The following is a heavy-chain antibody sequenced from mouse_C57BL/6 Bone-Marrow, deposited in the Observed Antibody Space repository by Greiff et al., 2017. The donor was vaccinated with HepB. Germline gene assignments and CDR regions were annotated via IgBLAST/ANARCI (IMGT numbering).Heavy chain of an antibody. V-gene: IGHV1-55*01. CDR1: GYTFTSYW. Sequence: QVQLQQPGAELVKPGASVKMSCKASGYTFTSYWITLVKQRPGQGLEWIGDIYPGSGSTNYNEKFKSKATLTVDTSSSTAYMQLSSLTSEDSAVYYCASRDYSNFFFAYWGQGTLVTVSA. CDR2: IYPGSGST. J-gene: IGHJ3*01. D-gene: IGHD2-5*01. CDR3: ASRDYSNFFFAY.